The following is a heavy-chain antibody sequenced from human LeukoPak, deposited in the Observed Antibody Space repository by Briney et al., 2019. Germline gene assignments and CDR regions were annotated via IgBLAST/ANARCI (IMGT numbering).Heavy chain of an antibody. CDR1: GGSFSGYY. D-gene: IGHD3-10*01. J-gene: IGHJ5*02. V-gene: IGHV4-34*01. Sequence: SETLSLTCAVYGGSFSGYYWSWIRQPPGKGLEWIGEINHSGSTSYNPSLKSRVTISVDTSKNQFSLKLSSVTAADTAGYYCARGSAITMVRGVIRRWFDPWGQGTLVTVSS. CDR3: ARGSAITMVRGVIRRWFDP. CDR2: INHSGST.